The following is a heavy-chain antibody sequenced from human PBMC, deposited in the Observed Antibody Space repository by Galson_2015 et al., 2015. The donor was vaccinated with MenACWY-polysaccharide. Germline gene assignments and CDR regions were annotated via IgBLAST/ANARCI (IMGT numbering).Heavy chain of an antibody. D-gene: IGHD3-22*01. Sequence: ALVKPTQTLTLTCTFSGFSLSTSVVGVGWIRQPPGKALEWLGMIYWDDDKRYSPSLRSRLTITKDTAKNQVVLTMTNMDPVDTATYYCAHRPVYDTTGRAFDIWGLGTMVTVSS. V-gene: IGHV2-5*02. CDR3: AHRPVYDTTGRAFDI. CDR1: GFSLSTSVVG. J-gene: IGHJ3*02. CDR2: IYWDDDK.